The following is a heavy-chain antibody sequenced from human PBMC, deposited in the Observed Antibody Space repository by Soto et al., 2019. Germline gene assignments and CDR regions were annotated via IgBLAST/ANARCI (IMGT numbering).Heavy chain of an antibody. D-gene: IGHD3-10*01. CDR1: GFTFSSYA. Sequence: GGSLRLSCAASGFTFSSYAMHWVRQAPGKGLEWVSGISAGGGATYSADSVKGRYTISRDNSKNTLYLQMSSLRAEDTALYYCAKGRGGSGSLTPRVDFWGQGTLVTVS. CDR3: AKGRGGSGSLTPRVDF. CDR2: ISAGGGAT. J-gene: IGHJ4*02. V-gene: IGHV3-23*01.